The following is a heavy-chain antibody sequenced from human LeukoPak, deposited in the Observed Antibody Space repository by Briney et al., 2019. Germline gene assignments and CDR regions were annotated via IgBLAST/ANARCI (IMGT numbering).Heavy chain of an antibody. D-gene: IGHD2-2*01. V-gene: IGHV5-51*01. CDR1: GYSFTNYW. CDR2: IYPGDSNT. J-gene: IGHJ3*02. CDR3: ARRCSSTSCYSTATTRAFDI. Sequence: GESLKISCRASGYSFTNYWIGWVRQMPGEGLEWVGLIYPGDSNTRYSPSFQGQVTISADKSINTAYLQWSSLKASDTAMYYCARRCSSTSCYSTATTRAFDIWGQGTMVTVSS.